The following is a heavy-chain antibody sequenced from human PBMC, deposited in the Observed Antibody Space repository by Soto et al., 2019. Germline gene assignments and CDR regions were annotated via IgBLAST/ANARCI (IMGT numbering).Heavy chain of an antibody. CDR2: ISSGSAYT. CDR1: GCIFSESY. Sequence: GVLTLSCAASGCIFSESYMSWIRQAPGKGLEWVSYISSGSAYTYFADSVEGRFTISRENAKNSLYLQMNSLRAEDTAVYYCATLPVFTYELSSPSMAVWDPAPTLTGS. J-gene: IGHJ6*02. D-gene: IGHD3-16*01. V-gene: IGHV3-11*06. CDR3: ATLPVFTYELSSPSMAV.